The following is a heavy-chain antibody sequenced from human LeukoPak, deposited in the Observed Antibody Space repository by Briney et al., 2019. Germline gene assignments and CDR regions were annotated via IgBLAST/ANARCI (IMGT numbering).Heavy chain of an antibody. CDR1: GXTFSSYS. CDR3: ARDENRRNPPDY. D-gene: IGHD1-14*01. V-gene: IGHV3-21*01. Sequence: GGSLRLSCAASGXTFSSYSMNWVRQAPGKGLEWVSSISSSSSYIYYADSVKGRFTISRDNAKNSLYLQMNSLRAEDTAVYYCARDENRRNPPDYWGQGTLVTVSS. CDR2: ISSSSSYI. J-gene: IGHJ4*02.